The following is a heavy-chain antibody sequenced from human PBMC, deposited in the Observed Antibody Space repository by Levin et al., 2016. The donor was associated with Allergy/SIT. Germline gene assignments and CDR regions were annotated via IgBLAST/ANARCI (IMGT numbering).Heavy chain of an antibody. CDR3: AIPKLRREMATINSRYYYYGMDV. D-gene: IGHD5-24*01. CDR2: IIPIFGTA. J-gene: IGHJ6*02. Sequence: WVRQAPGQGLEWMGGIIPIFGTANYAQKFQGRVTITADESTSTAYMELSSLRSEDTAVYYCAIPKLRREMATINSRYYYYGMDVWGQGTTVTVSS. V-gene: IGHV1-69*01.